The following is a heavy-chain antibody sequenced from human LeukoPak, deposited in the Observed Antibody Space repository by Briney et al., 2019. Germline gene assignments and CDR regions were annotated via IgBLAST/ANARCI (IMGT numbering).Heavy chain of an antibody. J-gene: IGHJ6*03. CDR3: AASTVDVLRYFDWAYYMDV. D-gene: IGHD3-9*01. V-gene: IGHV1-58*02. CDR2: IVVGSGNT. CDR1: GFTFTSSA. Sequence: SVKVSCKASGFTFTSSAMQWVRQARGQRLEWIGWIVVGSGNTNYARKFQERVTITRDMSTSTAYMELSSLRSEDTAVYYCAASTVDVLRYFDWAYYMDVWGKGTTVTVSS.